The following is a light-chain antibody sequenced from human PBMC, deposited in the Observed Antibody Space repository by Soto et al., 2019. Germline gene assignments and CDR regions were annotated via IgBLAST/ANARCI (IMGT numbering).Light chain of an antibody. CDR1: SSDIGGYDY. J-gene: IGLJ2*01. CDR3: TSYTTSSTVV. CDR2: DVN. V-gene: IGLV2-14*03. Sequence: QSALTQPASLCGSPGQSITISCTGTSSDIGGYDYVSWYQQHPGKVPKVIIYDVNNRPSGVSHRFSGSKSGNTASLTISGLQAEDEADYYCTSYTTSSTVVFGGGTKVTVL.